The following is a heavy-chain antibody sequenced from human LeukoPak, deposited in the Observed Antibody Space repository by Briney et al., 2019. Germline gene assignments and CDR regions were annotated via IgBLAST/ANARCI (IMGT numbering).Heavy chain of an antibody. J-gene: IGHJ6*04. D-gene: IGHD3-10*02. V-gene: IGHV3-23*01. CDR1: GFDFTTYA. CDR3: AELGIAMIGGV. CDR2: ISGSGDTT. Sequence: GGSLRLSCAASGFDFTTYAMSWVRKAPGKGLERVSGISGSGDTTYYADSVKGRFTISRDNSKNMLYLQIKSLGAEDTAVYYCAELGIAMIGGVWGKGTTVTISS.